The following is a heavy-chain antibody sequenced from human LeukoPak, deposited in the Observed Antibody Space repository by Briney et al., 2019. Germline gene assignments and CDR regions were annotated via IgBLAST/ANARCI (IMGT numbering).Heavy chain of an antibody. CDR1: GDTFTVHY. CDR2: INPNSGGT. V-gene: IGHV1-2*02. J-gene: IGHJ5*02. Sequence: ASVKVSCKASGDTFTVHYMHWVRQAPGQGLEWMGWINPNSGGTNYAQKFQGRVTMTRDTSISTAYMELSRLRSDDTAVYYCARDLARDVKTVRFGPWGQGTLVTVSS. CDR3: ARDLARDVKTVRFGP. D-gene: IGHD4-17*01.